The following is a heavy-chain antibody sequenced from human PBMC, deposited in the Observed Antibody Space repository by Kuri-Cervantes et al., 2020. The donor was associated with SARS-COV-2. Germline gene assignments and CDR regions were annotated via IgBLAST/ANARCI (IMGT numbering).Heavy chain of an antibody. J-gene: IGHJ2*01. CDR2: IYYSGST. D-gene: IGHD6-19*01. CDR3: ARSPYSSGWQYWYFDL. Sequence: ESLKISCTVSGGSISSYYWSWIRQPPGKGLEWIGYIYYSGSTNYNPSLKSRVTISVDTSKNQFSLKLSSVTAADTAVYYCARSPYSSGWQYWYFDLWGRGTLVTGSS. V-gene: IGHV4-59*01. CDR1: GGSISSYY.